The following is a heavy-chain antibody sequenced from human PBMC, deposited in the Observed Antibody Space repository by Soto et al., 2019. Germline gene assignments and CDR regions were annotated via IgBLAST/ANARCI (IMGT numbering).Heavy chain of an antibody. V-gene: IGHV1-69*01. J-gene: IGHJ4*02. CDR1: GGTFSSYA. CDR2: IIPIFGTA. CDR3: ARGARDDVWSGYYIGYYFDY. Sequence: QVQLVQSGAEVKKPGSSVKVSCKASGGTFSSYAISWVRQAPGQGLEWMGGIIPIFGTANYAQKLQGRVTITADESTSTADMELSSLRSEDTAVYYCARGARDDVWSGYYIGYYFDYWGQGTLVTVSS. D-gene: IGHD3-3*01.